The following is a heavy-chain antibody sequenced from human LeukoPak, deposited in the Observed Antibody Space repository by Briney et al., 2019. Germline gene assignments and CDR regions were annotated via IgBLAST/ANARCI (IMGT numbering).Heavy chain of an antibody. CDR1: VDSIRNCY. V-gene: IGHV4-59*13. D-gene: IGHD6-19*01. CDR2: IYYRAST. J-gene: IGHJ4*02. CDR3: ARVSSGWRCLDY. Sequence: SETLSLPCSVWVDSIRNCYGMWVRQPPGRGLEGIGYIYYRASTNYSPSLKSRVTISVATSKNKFSLKLSSVTAADTAVYYCARVSSGWRCLDYWGQGTLVTVSS.